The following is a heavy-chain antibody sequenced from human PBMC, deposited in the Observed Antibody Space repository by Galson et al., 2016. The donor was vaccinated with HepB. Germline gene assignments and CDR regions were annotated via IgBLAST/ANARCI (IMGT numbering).Heavy chain of an antibody. D-gene: IGHD1-26*01. V-gene: IGHV3-11*06. CDR2: ISSISTYT. J-gene: IGHJ4*02. Sequence: SLRLSCAVSGFTFSDYYMGWIRQAPGKGLDWISYISSISTYTNYADSVKGQFTISRDNAKNSLYLQMNSLRAEDTAVYYCAREFRSVGATALDYWGQGTPITVSS. CDR1: GFTFSDYY. CDR3: AREFRSVGATALDY.